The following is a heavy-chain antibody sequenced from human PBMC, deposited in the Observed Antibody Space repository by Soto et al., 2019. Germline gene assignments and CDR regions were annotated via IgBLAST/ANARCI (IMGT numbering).Heavy chain of an antibody. CDR2: ISYDGSNK. D-gene: IGHD3-10*01. CDR3: ARDRNTGGFGELSITTCMDV. V-gene: IGHV3-30-3*01. CDR1: GFTFSSYA. Sequence: GGSLRLSCAASGFTFSSYAMHWVRQAPGKGLEWVAVISYDGSNKYYADSVKGRFTISRDNSKNTLYLQMNSLRAEATAVYYCARDRNTGGFGELSITTCMDVWGQGTTVTVSS. J-gene: IGHJ6*02.